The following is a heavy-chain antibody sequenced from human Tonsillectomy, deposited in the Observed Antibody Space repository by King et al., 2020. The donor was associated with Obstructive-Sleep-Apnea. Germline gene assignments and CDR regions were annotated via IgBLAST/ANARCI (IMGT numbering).Heavy chain of an antibody. J-gene: IGHJ4*02. V-gene: IGHV3-49*03. D-gene: IGHD3-3*01. CDR3: SRVPVLRFLEWCDY. CDR2: IRSKAYGGTT. CDR1: GFTFEDYA. Sequence: VQLVESGGGLVQPGRSLRLSCTTSGFTFEDYALAWFRQAPGKGLQWVGVIRSKAYGGTTEYAASVRDRFFVSSDDYESIAYLQMNSLQTEDTGVYYCSRVPVLRFLEWCDYWGQGTLVAVSS.